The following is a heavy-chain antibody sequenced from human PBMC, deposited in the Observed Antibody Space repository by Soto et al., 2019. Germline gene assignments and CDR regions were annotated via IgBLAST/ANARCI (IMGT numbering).Heavy chain of an antibody. J-gene: IGHJ4*02. D-gene: IGHD4-17*01. Sequence: WGSLRLSCAASGFTFSSYAMSWVRQAPGKGLEWVSAISGSGGSTYYADSVKGRFTISRDNSKNTLYLQMNSLRAEDTAVYYCAKGPQSGIYGDSGYYFDYRGQGTLVTVS. CDR3: AKGPQSGIYGDSGYYFDY. V-gene: IGHV3-23*01. CDR1: GFTFSSYA. CDR2: ISGSGGST.